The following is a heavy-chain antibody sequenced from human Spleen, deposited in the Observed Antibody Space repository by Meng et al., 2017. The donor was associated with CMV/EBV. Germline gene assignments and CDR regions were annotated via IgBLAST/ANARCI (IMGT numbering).Heavy chain of an antibody. D-gene: IGHD6-13*01. CDR3: ARAIRMYSSSWNFDY. J-gene: IGHJ4*02. CDR2: INPNSGGT. V-gene: IGHV1-2*02. CDR1: GYTFTGYY. Sequence: ASVKVSCKASGYTFTGYYMHWVRQAPGQGLEWMGWINPNSGGTNYAQKFQGRVTMTRDTSISIAYMELSRLRSEDTAVYYCARAIRMYSSSWNFDYWGQGTLVTVSS.